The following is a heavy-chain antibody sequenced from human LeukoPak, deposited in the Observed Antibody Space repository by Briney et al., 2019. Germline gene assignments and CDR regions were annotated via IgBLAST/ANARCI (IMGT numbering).Heavy chain of an antibody. D-gene: IGHD6-19*01. J-gene: IGHJ4*02. CDR3: ARDLLIAVATDDY. CDR2: IKQDGGEK. CDR1: GFTFSSYW. Sequence: PGGSLRLSCAASGFTFSSYWMSWVRQAPGKGLEWVANIKQDGGEKYYVDSVKGRFTISRDSAKNSLYLQMNSLRAEDTAVYYCARDLLIAVATDDYWGQGTLVTVSS. V-gene: IGHV3-7*01.